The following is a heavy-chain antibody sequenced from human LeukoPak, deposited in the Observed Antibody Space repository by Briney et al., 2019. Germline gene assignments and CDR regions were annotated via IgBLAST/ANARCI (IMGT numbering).Heavy chain of an antibody. D-gene: IGHD3-22*01. CDR3: ARHLGTYDNSGYYGY. Sequence: KPSETLSLTCAVYGGSFSGYYWSWIRQPPGKGLEWIGYIYYSGSTNYNPSLKSRVTISVDTSKNQFSLKLSSVTAADTAVYYCARHLGTYDNSGYYGYWGQGTLVTVSS. V-gene: IGHV4-59*08. J-gene: IGHJ4*02. CDR2: IYYSGST. CDR1: GGSFSGYY.